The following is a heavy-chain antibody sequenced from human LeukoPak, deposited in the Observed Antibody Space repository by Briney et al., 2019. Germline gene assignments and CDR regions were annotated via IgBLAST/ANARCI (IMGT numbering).Heavy chain of an antibody. Sequence: EPGGSLRLSCAASGFTFSNCWMHWVRQAPGKGLEWVSRIEYDESKTEYADSVKGRFTISRDNAKNTLYLQMNSLRAEDTAVYYCARDTYFYNSSAFYHYYYGMDVWGQGTTVTVSS. CDR3: ARDTYFYNSSAFYHYYYGMDV. J-gene: IGHJ6*02. CDR2: IEYDESKT. CDR1: GFTFSNCW. D-gene: IGHD3-22*01. V-gene: IGHV3-74*01.